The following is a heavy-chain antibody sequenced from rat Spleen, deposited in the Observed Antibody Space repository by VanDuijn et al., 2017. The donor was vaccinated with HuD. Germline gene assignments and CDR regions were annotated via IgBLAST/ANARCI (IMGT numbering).Heavy chain of an antibody. CDR3: VRQGYLRDWYFDF. J-gene: IGHJ1*01. Sequence: EVQLVESGGGLVQPGRSLKLSCVASGFTFNNYWMTWIRQAPGKGLEWVASISNTGGSTYYPDSVKGRFTISRDNAKSSLYLQMNSLRSEDMATYYCVRQGYLRDWYFDFWGPGTMVTVSS. V-gene: IGHV5-31*01. CDR2: ISNTGGST. D-gene: IGHD2-5*01. CDR1: GFTFNNYW.